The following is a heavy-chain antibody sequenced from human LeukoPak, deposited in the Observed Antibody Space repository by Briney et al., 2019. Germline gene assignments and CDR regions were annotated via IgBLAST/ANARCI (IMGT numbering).Heavy chain of an antibody. D-gene: IGHD1-14*01. CDR1: GGSISSSSYY. V-gene: IGHV4-39*01. CDR3: ARRGLVSEE. CDR2: IYYSGST. Sequence: PSDTLSLTSTVSGGSISSSSYYWRWIRQPPGKGLEWIGSIYYSGSTYYNPSLKSRVTISVDTSKNQFSLKLSSVTAADTAVYYCARRGLVSEEWGQGTLVTVSS. J-gene: IGHJ4*02.